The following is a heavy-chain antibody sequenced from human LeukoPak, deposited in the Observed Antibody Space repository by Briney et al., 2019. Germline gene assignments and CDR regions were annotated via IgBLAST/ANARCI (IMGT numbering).Heavy chain of an antibody. CDR2: ISYSGST. D-gene: IGHD3-10*01. CDR1: GGSISSSSYY. V-gene: IGHV4-39*07. Sequence: SDTLSLTCSVSGGSISSSSYYWGWIRQPPGMGLEWIGTISYSGSTDYNPSLKSRVTIFADTSKNQFSLKLSSVTAADTAVYYCARDFDGSGSGWFDPWGQGTLVTVSS. CDR3: ARDFDGSGSGWFDP. J-gene: IGHJ5*02.